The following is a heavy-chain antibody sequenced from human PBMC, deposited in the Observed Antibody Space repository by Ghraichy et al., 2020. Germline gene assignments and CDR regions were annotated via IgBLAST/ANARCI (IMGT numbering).Heavy chain of an antibody. D-gene: IGHD3-22*01. V-gene: IGHV3-53*01. J-gene: IGHJ6*02. CDR3: ARDRGESSGYYYYYGMDV. Sequence: GGSLRLSCAASGFTVSSNYMSWVRQAPGKGLEWVSVIYSGGSTYYADSVKGRFTISRDNSKNTLYLQMNSLRAEDTAVYYCARDRGESSGYYYYYGMDVWGQGTTVTVSS. CDR1: GFTVSSNY. CDR2: IYSGGST.